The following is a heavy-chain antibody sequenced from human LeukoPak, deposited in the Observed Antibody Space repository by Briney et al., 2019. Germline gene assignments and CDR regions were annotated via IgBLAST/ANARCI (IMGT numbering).Heavy chain of an antibody. J-gene: IGHJ4*02. CDR1: GGSISSGSYY. V-gene: IGHV4-61*02. D-gene: IGHD3-3*01. CDR3: AREIAYDFWSGYLHQSDY. CDR2: IYTSGST. Sequence: SETLSLTCTVSGGSISSGSYYWSWIRQPAGKGREWIGRIYTSGSTNYNPSLKSRVTISVDTSKNQFSLKLGSVTAADTAVYYCAREIAYDFWSGYLHQSDYWGQGTLVTVSS.